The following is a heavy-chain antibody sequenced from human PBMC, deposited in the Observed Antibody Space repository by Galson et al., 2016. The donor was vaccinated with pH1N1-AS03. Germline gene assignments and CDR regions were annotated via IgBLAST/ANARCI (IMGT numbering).Heavy chain of an antibody. J-gene: IGHJ3*02. CDR2: IIAMFGTA. CDR1: GGTFSSYA. D-gene: IGHD3-3*01. V-gene: IGHV1-69*06. CDR3: ARDANYDFWSGHDAFDI. Sequence: SVKVSCKASGGTFSSYAISWVRQAPGQGLKWMGGIIAMFGTANYAQKVQGRVTITADKSTSTAYMELSSLRSEDTAVYYCARDANYDFWSGHDAFDIWGQGTMVTVSS.